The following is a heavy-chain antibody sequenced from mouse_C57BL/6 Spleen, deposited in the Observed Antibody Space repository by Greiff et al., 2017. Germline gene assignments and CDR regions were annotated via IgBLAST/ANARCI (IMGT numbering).Heavy chain of an antibody. CDR3: ASGTVVATRAMDY. V-gene: IGHV3-6*01. CDR1: GYSITSGYY. Sequence: ESGPGLVKPSQSLSLTCSVTGYSITSGYYWNWIRQFPGNKLEWMGYISYDGSNNYNPSLKNRISITRDTSKNQFFLKLNSVTTEDTATYYCASGTVVATRAMDYWGQGTSVTVSS. CDR2: ISYDGSN. J-gene: IGHJ4*01. D-gene: IGHD1-1*01.